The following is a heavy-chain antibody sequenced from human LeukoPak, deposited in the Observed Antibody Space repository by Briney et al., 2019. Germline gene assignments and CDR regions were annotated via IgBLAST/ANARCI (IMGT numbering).Heavy chain of an antibody. V-gene: IGHV7-4-1*02. D-gene: IGHD3-22*01. CDR3: ARDKGYYDSSGYYYGPSLTDY. Sequence: ASVKVSCKASGYTFTSYAMNWVRQAPGQGLEWMGWINTNTGNPTYAQGFTGRFVFSLDTSVSTAYLQISSLKAEDTAVYYCARDKGYYDSSGYYYGPSLTDYWGQGTLVTVSS. CDR2: INTNTGNP. J-gene: IGHJ4*02. CDR1: GYTFTSYA.